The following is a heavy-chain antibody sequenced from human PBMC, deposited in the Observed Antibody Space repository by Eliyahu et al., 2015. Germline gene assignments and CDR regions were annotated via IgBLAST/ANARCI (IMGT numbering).Heavy chain of an antibody. CDR3: TRDRSVSGDYASDY. J-gene: IGHJ4*02. CDR1: GFXFGSXG. CDR2: VWFDGVRK. Sequence: QVQLVESGGGVVQPGRSLRLSCAASGFXFGSXGMHWVRQPPGKGLEWLTVVWFDGVRKDYADSVKGRFTISKDNSKNMLYLQMNSLRVEDTAVYYCTRDRSVSGDYASDYWGQGILVTVSS. V-gene: IGHV3-33*01. D-gene: IGHD4-17*01.